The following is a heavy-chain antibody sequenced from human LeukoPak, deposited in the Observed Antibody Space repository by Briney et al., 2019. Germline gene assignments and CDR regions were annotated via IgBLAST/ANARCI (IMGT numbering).Heavy chain of an antibody. J-gene: IGHJ4*02. Sequence: SVKVSCKASGGTFSSYSTSWVRQAPGQGLEWMGGIIPIFGTANYAQKFQGRVTITTDESKSTAYMELSSLRSEDTAVYYCARGAVAGLTFDYWGQGTLVTVSS. CDR3: ARGAVAGLTFDY. CDR2: IIPIFGTA. CDR1: GGTFSSYS. V-gene: IGHV1-69*05. D-gene: IGHD6-19*01.